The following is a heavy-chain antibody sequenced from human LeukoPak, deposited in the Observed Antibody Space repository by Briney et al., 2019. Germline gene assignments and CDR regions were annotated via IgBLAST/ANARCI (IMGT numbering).Heavy chain of an antibody. J-gene: IGHJ4*02. V-gene: IGHV4-59*01. CDR3: ARRRDYYDSGVYKGPFFDY. Sequence: KPSETLSLTCTVSGGSISSYYWSWIRQPPGKGLEWIGYIYSSGSTKYNPSLKSRVTISIDTSKNQFSLRLSSVTTADTAVYYCARRRDYYDSGVYKGPFFDYWGQGTLVTVSS. D-gene: IGHD3-22*01. CDR1: GGSISSYY. CDR2: IYSSGST.